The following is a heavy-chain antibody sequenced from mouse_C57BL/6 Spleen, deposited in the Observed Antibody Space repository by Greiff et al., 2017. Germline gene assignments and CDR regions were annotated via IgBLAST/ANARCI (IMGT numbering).Heavy chain of an antibody. D-gene: IGHD1-1*01. CDR2: IDPSDSET. CDR1: GYTFTSYW. V-gene: IGHV1-52*01. J-gene: IGHJ4*01. CDR3: AKGGSTVVDVYAMDY. Sequence: QVQLQQPGAELVRPGSSVKLSCKASGYTFTSYWMHWVKQRPIQGLEWIGNIDPSDSETHYNQKFKDKATLTVDKSSSTAYLQLSSLTSEDSAVYYCAKGGSTVVDVYAMDYWGQGTSVTVSS.